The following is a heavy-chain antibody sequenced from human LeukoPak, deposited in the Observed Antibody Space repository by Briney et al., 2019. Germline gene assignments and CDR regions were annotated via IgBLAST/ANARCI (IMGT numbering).Heavy chain of an antibody. Sequence: GESLKISCKASGYSFTNYWIGWVRQMPGKGLEWVAMINPDATNIAYSPSFQGQVTISADRSISTAYLQWSSLKASDTAMYYCARPRRAERDEDFRGQGALVTVSS. CDR3: ARPRRAERDEDF. D-gene: IGHD1-1*01. CDR2: INPDATNI. J-gene: IGHJ4*02. V-gene: IGHV5-51*01. CDR1: GYSFTNYW.